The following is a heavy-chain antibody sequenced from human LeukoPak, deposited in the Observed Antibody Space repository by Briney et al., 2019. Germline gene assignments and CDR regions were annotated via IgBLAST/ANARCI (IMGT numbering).Heavy chain of an antibody. CDR3: ARVGGATTFYFDY. CDR1: GYTFTGYY. CDR2: INPNSGGT. V-gene: IGHV1-2*02. D-gene: IGHD1-26*01. J-gene: IGHJ4*02. Sequence: ASVKVSCKASGYTFTGYYMHWVRQAPGQGLGWTGWINPNSGGTNYAQKFQGRVTMTRDTSISTAYMELSRLRSDDTAVYYCARVGGATTFYFDYWGQGTLVTVSS.